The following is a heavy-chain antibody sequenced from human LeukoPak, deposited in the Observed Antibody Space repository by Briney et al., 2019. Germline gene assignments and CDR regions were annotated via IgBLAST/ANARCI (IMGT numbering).Heavy chain of an antibody. CDR2: IPYDGSNK. CDR1: GFTSSSYA. J-gene: IGHJ4*02. Sequence: PGRSLRLSCAASGFTSSSYAMHWVRQAPGKGLEWEAVIPYDGSNKYYADSVKGRFTISRDNSKNTLYLQMNSLRAEDTAVYYCASPMVRGVIKVGPYGYWGQGTLVTVSS. CDR3: ASPMVRGVIKVGPYGY. V-gene: IGHV3-30*04. D-gene: IGHD3-10*01.